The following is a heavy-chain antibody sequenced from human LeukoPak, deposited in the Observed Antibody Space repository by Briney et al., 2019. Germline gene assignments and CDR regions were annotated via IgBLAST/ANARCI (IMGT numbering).Heavy chain of an antibody. CDR2: IYYSGST. CDR3: ARGYSSSWYYYYGMDV. D-gene: IGHD6-13*01. CDR1: GGSISSYY. J-gene: IGHJ6*04. V-gene: IGHV4-59*12. Sequence: PSETLSLTCTVSGGSISSYYWSWIRQPPGKGLEWIGYIYYSGSTNYNPSLKSRVTISVDTSKNQFSLKLSSVTAADTAVYYCARGYSSSWYYYYGMDVWGKGTTVTVSS.